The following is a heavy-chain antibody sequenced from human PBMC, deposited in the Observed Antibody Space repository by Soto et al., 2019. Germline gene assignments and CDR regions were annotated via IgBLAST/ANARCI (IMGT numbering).Heavy chain of an antibody. CDR3: AKERSVVATTPDFDY. Sequence: GGSLRLSCAASGFSFSSYGMSWVRQAPGEGLEWVAVASYDGSYKYYADSVKGRFTISRDNSKNTLYLQMNSLRAEDTAVYYCAKERSVVATTPDFDYWGQGTLVTVSS. CDR1: GFSFSSYG. CDR2: ASYDGSYK. J-gene: IGHJ4*02. D-gene: IGHD5-12*01. V-gene: IGHV3-30*18.